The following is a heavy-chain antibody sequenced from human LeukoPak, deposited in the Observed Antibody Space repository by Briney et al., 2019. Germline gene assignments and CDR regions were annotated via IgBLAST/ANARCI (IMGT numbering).Heavy chain of an antibody. CDR1: GFSFDDYA. CDR2: ISWNSGTI. Sequence: GGSLRLSCSASGFSFDDYAMHWVRQPPGKGLEWVSFISWNSGTIDCSDSVKGRFTISRDNAKNSLYLLMNSLRPEDTAVYYCAKEMSGFYRPYDDWGQGTLVTVSS. D-gene: IGHD2/OR15-2a*01. CDR3: AKEMSGFYRPYDD. V-gene: IGHV3-9*01. J-gene: IGHJ4*02.